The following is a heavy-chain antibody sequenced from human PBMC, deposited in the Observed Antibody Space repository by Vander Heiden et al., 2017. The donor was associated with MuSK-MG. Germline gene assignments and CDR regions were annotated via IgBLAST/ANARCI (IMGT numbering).Heavy chain of an antibody. V-gene: IGHV1-2*02. J-gene: IGHJ3*02. Sequence: QVQLVQSGAEVKKPGASVKVACKASGFSFTDYYVHWGRQAPGQGLEWMGWINPNSGATNYAQKCRGRVTMTRDTSISTAYMELKRLKSDDTAVYYFARGPDMWTGFGAFDMWGQGTMVTVSS. CDR3: ARGPDMWTGFGAFDM. CDR2: INPNSGAT. D-gene: IGHD3-9*01. CDR1: GFSFTDYY.